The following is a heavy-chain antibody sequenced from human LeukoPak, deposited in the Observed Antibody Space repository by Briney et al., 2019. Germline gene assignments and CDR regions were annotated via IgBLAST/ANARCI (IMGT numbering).Heavy chain of an antibody. CDR3: ARAGPWQIDP. D-gene: IGHD3-10*01. J-gene: IGHJ5*02. Sequence: SETLSLTCTVSGYSISSGYYWGWIRQPPGRGLEWIGHVFYTGSSSYNPSLKSRVTISLDRSKYHFSLRLTSVTAADTAVYYCARAGPWQIDPWGQGTLVTVSS. CDR2: VFYTGSS. CDR1: GYSISSGYY. V-gene: IGHV4-61*03.